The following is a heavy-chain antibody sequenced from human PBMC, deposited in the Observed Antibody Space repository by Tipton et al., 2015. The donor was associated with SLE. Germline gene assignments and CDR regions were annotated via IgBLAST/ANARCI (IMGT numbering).Heavy chain of an antibody. D-gene: IGHD6-19*01. CDR3: ARDRAVAGQGDAFDI. V-gene: IGHV3-30-3*01. Sequence: SLRLSCAASGFTFSSYAMHWVRQAPGKGLEWVAVISYDGSNKYYADSVKGRFTTSRDNSKNTLYLQMNSLRAEDTAVYYCARDRAVAGQGDAFDIWGQGTMVTVSS. J-gene: IGHJ3*02. CDR1: GFTFSSYA. CDR2: ISYDGSNK.